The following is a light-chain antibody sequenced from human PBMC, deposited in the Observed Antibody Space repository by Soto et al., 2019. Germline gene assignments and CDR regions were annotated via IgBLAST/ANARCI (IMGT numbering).Light chain of an antibody. Sequence: EIVMPQSPVTLSVSPGESATLSCRASQSVSNNLAWYQQKPGQAPRLLIYGASTGVTGIPASFSVGASGTEFTLTISRLQSEYFAVYYCQHYNDSPTFGQGTKVDIK. CDR1: QSVSNN. CDR2: GAS. V-gene: IGKV3-15*01. J-gene: IGKJ1*01. CDR3: QHYNDSPT.